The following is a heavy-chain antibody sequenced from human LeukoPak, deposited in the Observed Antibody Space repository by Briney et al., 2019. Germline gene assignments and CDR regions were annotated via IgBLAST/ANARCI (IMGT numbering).Heavy chain of an antibody. J-gene: IGHJ4*02. CDR1: GGTFSSYA. CDR3: ARDFDYGGNSVDY. CDR2: IIPILGIA. Sequence: ASVKVSCKASGGTFSSYAISWVRQAPGQGLEWMGRIIPILGIANYAQKFQGRVTITADKSTSTAYMELSSLRSEDTAVYYCARDFDYGGNSVDYWGQGTLVTVSS. V-gene: IGHV1-69*04. D-gene: IGHD4-17*01.